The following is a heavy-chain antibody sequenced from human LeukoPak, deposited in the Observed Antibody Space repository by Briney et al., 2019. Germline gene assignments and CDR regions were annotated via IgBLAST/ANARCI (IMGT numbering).Heavy chain of an antibody. D-gene: IGHD3-10*01. V-gene: IGHV4-39*01. Sequence: SETLSLTCTVSGGSISSSSYYWGWIRQPPGKGLEWIGSIYYSGSTYYNPSLKSRVTISVDTSKNQFSLKLSSVTAADTAVYYCARPGFGSSVRYGMDVWGQGTTVTVSS. CDR1: GGSISSSSYY. CDR2: IYYSGST. J-gene: IGHJ6*01. CDR3: ARPGFGSSVRYGMDV.